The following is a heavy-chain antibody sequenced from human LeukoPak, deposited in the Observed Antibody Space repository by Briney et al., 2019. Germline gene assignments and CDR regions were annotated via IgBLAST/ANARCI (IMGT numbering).Heavy chain of an antibody. CDR3: ARGKTIAARLLGY. CDR2: INTNTGNP. V-gene: IGHV7-4-1*02. Sequence: ASVKVSCKASGYTFTSYAMNWVRQAPGQGLEWMGWINTNTGNPTYAQGFTGRFVFSLDTSVNTAYLQINSLTPEDTAMYFCARGKTIAARLLGYWGQGTLVTASS. J-gene: IGHJ4*02. D-gene: IGHD6-6*01. CDR1: GYTFTSYA.